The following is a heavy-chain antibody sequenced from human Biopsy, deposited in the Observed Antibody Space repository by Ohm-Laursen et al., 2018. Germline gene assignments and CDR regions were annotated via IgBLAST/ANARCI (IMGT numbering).Heavy chain of an antibody. J-gene: IGHJ3*01. CDR1: GYTFTSYD. V-gene: IGHV1-18*01. CDR2: ITADNT. Sequence: ASVKVSCKASGYTFTSYDISWVRQAPGQGLEWMGWITADNTNSAQKFQGRLTMTTDISTSTAYMDLKGLRSDDTAIYYCARAFGGAYYSYAFDLWGQGTLVTVSS. CDR3: ARAFGGAYYSYAFDL. D-gene: IGHD2-21*02.